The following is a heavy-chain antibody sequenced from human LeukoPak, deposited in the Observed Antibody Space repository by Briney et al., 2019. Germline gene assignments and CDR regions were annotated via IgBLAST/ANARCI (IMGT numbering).Heavy chain of an antibody. CDR1: GFTVSSSY. D-gene: IGHD5-18*01. J-gene: IGHJ4*02. Sequence: AGGSLRLSCVASGFTVSSSYMSWVRQAPGKGLEWVSVIYSGGSTYYADSVKGRFTISRDNSKNTLYLQMNSLRAEDTAVYYCARDGGAFGYSYGYIDYWGQGTLVTVSS. V-gene: IGHV3-66*01. CDR3: ARDGGAFGYSYGYIDY. CDR2: IYSGGST.